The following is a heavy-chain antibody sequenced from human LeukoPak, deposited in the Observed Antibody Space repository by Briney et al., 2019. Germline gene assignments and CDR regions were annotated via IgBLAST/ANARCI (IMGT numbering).Heavy chain of an antibody. CDR1: GGSFSGYY. D-gene: IGHD5-18*01. CDR2: INHSGST. V-gene: IGHV4-34*01. J-gene: IGHJ4*02. CDR3: ARAGYSYGYDY. Sequence: PSETLSLTCAVYGGSFSGYYWSWIRQPPGKGLEWIGEINHSGSTYYNPSLKSRVTISVDTSKYQFSLKLSSVTAADTAVYYCARAGYSYGYDYWGQGTLVTVSS.